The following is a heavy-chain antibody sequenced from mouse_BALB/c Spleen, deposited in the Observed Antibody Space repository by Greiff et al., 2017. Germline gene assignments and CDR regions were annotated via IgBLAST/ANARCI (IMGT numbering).Heavy chain of an antibody. V-gene: IGHV1-21*01. CDR2: ISRTNGRT. D-gene: IGHD2-2*01. CDR1: GYTFTGYS. J-gene: IGHJ1*01. CDR3: ARGGLPYGYLDV. Sequence: FQLQQPGPELVKPGASVKLSCKASGYTFTGYSIHWVKQSHGKGLEWIGYISRTNGRTSYNQKFKGKATFAVDTSSSSAYMQFNSLTSEASAVYDCARGGLPYGYLDVWGAGTTVTVSS.